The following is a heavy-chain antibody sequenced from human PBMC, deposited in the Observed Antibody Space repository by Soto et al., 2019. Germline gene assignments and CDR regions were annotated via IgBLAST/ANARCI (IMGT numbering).Heavy chain of an antibody. CDR2: INPNSGNT. D-gene: IGHD4-4*01. V-gene: IGHV1-8*02. J-gene: IGHJ6*02. CDR3: AREETSTVTTVLSAVYGMDV. CDR1: GYTFTGYY. Sequence: ASVKVSCKASGYTFTGYYMHWVRQAPGQGLEWMGWINPNSGNTGYAQKFQGRVTMTRNTSISTAYMELNSLRAEDTAVYYCAREETSTVTTVLSAVYGMDVWGQGTTVTVSS.